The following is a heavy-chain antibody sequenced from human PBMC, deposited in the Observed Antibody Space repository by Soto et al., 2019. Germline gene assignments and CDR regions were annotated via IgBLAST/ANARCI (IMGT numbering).Heavy chain of an antibody. V-gene: IGHV3-48*01. CDR3: ARDLDSSSWYEGLDG. J-gene: IGHJ6*04. CDR1: GFTFSSYS. D-gene: IGHD6-13*01. Sequence: PGGSLRLSCAASGFTFSSYSMNWVRQAPGKGLEWVSYISSSSSTIYYADSVKGRFTISRDNAKNSLYLQMNSLRAEDTAVYYIARDLDSSSWYEGLDGWGKGTTVTVSS. CDR2: ISSSSSTI.